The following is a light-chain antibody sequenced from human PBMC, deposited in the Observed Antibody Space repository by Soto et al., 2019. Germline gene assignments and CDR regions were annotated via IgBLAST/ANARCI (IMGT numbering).Light chain of an antibody. CDR2: AAS. CDR1: QGISSW. V-gene: IGKV1-12*01. CDR3: QQADTFPLT. Sequence: DIQMTQSPSSVSASVGDRVTITCRASQGISSWVAWYQQKPGKAPNLLIYAASSLQSGVPSRFGGSGSGTEFTLTISNLQPEDFATYYCQQADTFPLTFGGGTKV. J-gene: IGKJ4*01.